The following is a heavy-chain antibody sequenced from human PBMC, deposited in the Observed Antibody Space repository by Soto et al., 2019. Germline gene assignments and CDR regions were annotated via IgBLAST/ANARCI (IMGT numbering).Heavy chain of an antibody. J-gene: IGHJ6*02. CDR2: INHSGST. CDR3: ARQTVLLWFGELLLYYYGMDV. V-gene: IGHV4-34*01. CDR1: GGSFSGCY. D-gene: IGHD3-10*01. Sequence: PTETLSLTCAVYGGSFSGCYWSWIRQPPGKGLEWIGEINHSGSTNYNPSLKSRVTISVDTSKNQFSLKLSSVTAADTAVYYCARQTVLLWFGELLLYYYGMDVWGQGTTVT.